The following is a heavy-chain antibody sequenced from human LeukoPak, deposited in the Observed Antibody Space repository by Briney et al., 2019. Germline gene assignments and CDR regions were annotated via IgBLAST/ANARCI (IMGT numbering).Heavy chain of an antibody. CDR2: ISGSGGST. J-gene: IGHJ3*02. CDR3: AKGPAGCSGGSCYDAFDI. D-gene: IGHD2-15*01. Sequence: GGSLRLSCAASGFTFSSYAMSWVRQAPGEGLEWVSAISGSGGSTYYADSVKGRFTISRDNSKNTLYLQMNSLRAEDTAVYYCAKGPAGCSGGSCYDAFDIWGQGTMVTVSS. CDR1: GFTFSSYA. V-gene: IGHV3-23*01.